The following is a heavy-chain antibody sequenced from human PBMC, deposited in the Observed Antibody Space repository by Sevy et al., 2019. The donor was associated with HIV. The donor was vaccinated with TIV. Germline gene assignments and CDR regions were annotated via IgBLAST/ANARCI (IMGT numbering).Heavy chain of an antibody. V-gene: IGHV3-30*18. CDR3: AKETFYGDAWYFDY. D-gene: IGHD4-17*01. Sequence: GGSLRLSCAASGFTFSSYGMHWVRQAPGKGLEWVAVISYDGSNKYYADSVKGRFTISRDNSKNTLYLQMNSLRAEDTAVYYYAKETFYGDAWYFDYWGQGTLVTVSS. CDR2: ISYDGSNK. CDR1: GFTFSSYG. J-gene: IGHJ4*02.